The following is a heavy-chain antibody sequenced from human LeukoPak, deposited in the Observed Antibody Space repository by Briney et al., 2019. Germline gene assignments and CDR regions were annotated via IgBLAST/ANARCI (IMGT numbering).Heavy chain of an antibody. D-gene: IGHD2-21*02. Sequence: SETLSLTCIVSGRPIISSTYYWGWIRQPPGKGLEWIGSVYFGGSTYYSPSLKSRVTISLDTSKNHFSLRLDSVTAADTAVYYCANQNCGGDCYLDYWGQGILVTVSP. CDR3: ANQNCGGDCYLDY. CDR2: VYFGGST. J-gene: IGHJ4*02. V-gene: IGHV4-39*02. CDR1: GRPIISSTYY.